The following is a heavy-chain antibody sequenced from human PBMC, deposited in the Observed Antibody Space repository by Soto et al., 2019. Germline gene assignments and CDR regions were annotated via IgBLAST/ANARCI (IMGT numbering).Heavy chain of an antibody. Sequence: PGGSLRLSCAASGFTFSTYAMSWVRQAPGKGLEWVSGISGSGASPYYADSVKGRFTISRDNFKNTLYLQMNSLRAEDTAVYYCAKKYNTDFAWFDPWGQGTLVTVSS. V-gene: IGHV3-23*01. CDR3: AKKYNTDFAWFDP. J-gene: IGHJ5*02. CDR1: GFTFSTYA. D-gene: IGHD1-20*01. CDR2: ISGSGASP.